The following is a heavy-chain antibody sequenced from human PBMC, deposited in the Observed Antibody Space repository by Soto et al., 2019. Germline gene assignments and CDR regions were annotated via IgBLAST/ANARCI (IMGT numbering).Heavy chain of an antibody. CDR3: ARGYYDSRGQSNTFGI. D-gene: IGHD3-22*01. CDR2: VYYSGST. J-gene: IGHJ3*02. Sequence: SETLSLTCTVSGASISSSYWSWIRQSPGKGLEWIGYVYYSGSTNYNPSLKSRVTISVDTSKNQFSLKLSSVTAADTAVYYCARGYYDSRGQSNTFGIWGQGTMVTV. CDR1: GASISSSY. V-gene: IGHV4-59*01.